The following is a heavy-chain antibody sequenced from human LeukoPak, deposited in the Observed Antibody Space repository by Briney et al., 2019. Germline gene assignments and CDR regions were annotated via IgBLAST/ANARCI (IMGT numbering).Heavy chain of an antibody. CDR3: TRGLHDY. CDR1: AFTISGYW. Sequence: GESLRLSCAASAFTISGYWMNWVRQAPGKGLEWVASMTEDGNNEFYVDSVKGRFTISGDNAKNSLYLQMNSLRADDTAVYYCTRGLHDYWGQGTLVTVS. V-gene: IGHV3-7*01. J-gene: IGHJ4*02. D-gene: IGHD2-15*01. CDR2: MTEDGNNE.